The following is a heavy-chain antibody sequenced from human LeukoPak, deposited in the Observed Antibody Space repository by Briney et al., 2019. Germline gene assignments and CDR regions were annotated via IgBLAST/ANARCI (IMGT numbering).Heavy chain of an antibody. Sequence: ASVKVSCKASGYTFTSYYMHWVRQAPGQGLEWMRIINPSGGSTSYAQKFQGRVTMTRDTSTSTVYMELSSLRSEDTAVYYCARNKGRIAAAGTGWFDPWGQGTLVTVSS. CDR1: GYTFTSYY. CDR2: INPSGGST. CDR3: ARNKGRIAAAGTGWFDP. D-gene: IGHD6-13*01. J-gene: IGHJ5*02. V-gene: IGHV1-46*01.